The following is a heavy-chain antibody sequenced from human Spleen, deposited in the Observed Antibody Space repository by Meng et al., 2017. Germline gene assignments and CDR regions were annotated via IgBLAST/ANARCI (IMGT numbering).Heavy chain of an antibody. CDR3: SRAITSLDTSLVSSDRDRDAFDI. CDR1: GFTVNSNY. Sequence: GESLKISCAASGFTVNSNYVSWVRQVPGKGLEWVSVIYSDGRTFYADPVNGGFTISRHNYKNTLSLPMNSLNTADPPVYYFSRAITSLDTSLVSSDRDRDAFDIWGQGTMVTVSS. D-gene: IGHD5-18*01. J-gene: IGHJ3*02. V-gene: IGHV3-53*04. CDR2: IYSDGRT.